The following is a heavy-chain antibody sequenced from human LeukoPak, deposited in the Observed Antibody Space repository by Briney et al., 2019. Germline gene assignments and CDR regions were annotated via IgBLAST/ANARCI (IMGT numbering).Heavy chain of an antibody. CDR2: IYTSGSA. D-gene: IGHD6-13*01. Sequence: PSETLSLTCTVSGGSISSGSYYWSWIRQPAGKGLEWIGRIYTSGSANYNPSLKSRVTISVDTSKNQFSLKLSSVTAADTAVYYCARVLAGYSSSWSHFDYWGQGTLVTVS. CDR1: GGSISSGSYY. J-gene: IGHJ4*02. CDR3: ARVLAGYSSSWSHFDY. V-gene: IGHV4-61*02.